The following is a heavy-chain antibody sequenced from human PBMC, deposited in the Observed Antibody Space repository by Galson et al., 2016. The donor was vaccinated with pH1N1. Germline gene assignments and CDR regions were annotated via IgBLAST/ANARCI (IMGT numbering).Heavy chain of an antibody. Sequence: SETLSLTCTVSGGSISSSSYYWGWIRQPPGKGLEWIGNIYYSGSTYYNPSLKSRVTISVDTSKNQFSLELSSVNAADTAVYYCARQGRGELLYYFDYWGQGTLVTVSS. CDR3: ARQGRGELLYYFDY. V-gene: IGHV4-39*01. CDR2: IYYSGST. CDR1: GGSISSSSYY. J-gene: IGHJ4*02. D-gene: IGHD3-10*01.